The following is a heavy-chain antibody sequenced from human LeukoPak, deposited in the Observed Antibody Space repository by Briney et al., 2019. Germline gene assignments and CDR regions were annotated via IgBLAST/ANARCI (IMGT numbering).Heavy chain of an antibody. CDR1: GFTFSTYG. CDR2: ISGSGGSK. J-gene: IGHJ4*02. Sequence: GGSLRLSCAASGFTFSTYGMSWVRQAPGKGLEWVSAISGSGGSKYYADSVKGRFTISRDNSKNTLYLQMNSLRAEDTAVYYCAKESCGSCYDADYWGQGTLVTVSS. V-gene: IGHV3-23*01. CDR3: AKESCGSCYDADY. D-gene: IGHD2-15*01.